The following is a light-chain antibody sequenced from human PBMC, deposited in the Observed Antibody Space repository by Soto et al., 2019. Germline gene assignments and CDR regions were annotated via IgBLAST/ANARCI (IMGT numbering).Light chain of an antibody. CDR1: QSISSR. CDR2: DAS. Sequence: DIPMTPSPSTLSAYVGDRVTITCRASQSISSRLAWYQQKPGKAPKFLVYDASNLESGVPSRFSGSGSGTEFTLTISSLQPDDFATYYCQQYNSYSVTFGQGTKV. J-gene: IGKJ1*01. V-gene: IGKV1-5*01. CDR3: QQYNSYSVT.